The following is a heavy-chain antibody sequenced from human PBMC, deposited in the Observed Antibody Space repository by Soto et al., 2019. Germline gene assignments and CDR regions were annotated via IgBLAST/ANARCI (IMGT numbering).Heavy chain of an antibody. J-gene: IGHJ2*01. Sequence: QVQLVQSGAEVKKPGASVKVSCKASGYSFTSYYMHWVRQAPGQGLEWMGIINPSGGSTSYAQKFKGRVTMTRDTSTSTLYMELSSLRSEDTAVYYCANNYGGNSRWYFDLWGRGTLVTVSS. CDR2: INPSGGST. V-gene: IGHV1-46*03. CDR1: GYSFTSYY. D-gene: IGHD4-17*01. CDR3: ANNYGGNSRWYFDL.